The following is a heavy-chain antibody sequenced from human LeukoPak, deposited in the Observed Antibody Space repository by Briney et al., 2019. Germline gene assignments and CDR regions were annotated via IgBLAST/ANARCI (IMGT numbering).Heavy chain of an antibody. Sequence: GESLKISCKGSGYSFTSYWIGWVRQMPGKGLEWMGIIYPGDSDTRYSPSFQGQVTISADKSISTAYLQWSSLKASDTAMYYCARGKEDIVVVVAATGGYHFDYWGQGTLVTVSS. J-gene: IGHJ4*02. D-gene: IGHD2-15*01. CDR1: GYSFTSYW. V-gene: IGHV5-51*01. CDR3: ARGKEDIVVVVAATGGYHFDY. CDR2: IYPGDSDT.